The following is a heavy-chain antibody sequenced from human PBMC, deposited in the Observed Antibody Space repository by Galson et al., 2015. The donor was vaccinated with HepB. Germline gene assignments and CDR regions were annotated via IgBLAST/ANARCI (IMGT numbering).Heavy chain of an antibody. CDR1: GFTFNAYS. CDR2: INSISSSI. D-gene: IGHD6-13*01. V-gene: IGHV3-21*04. J-gene: IGHJ3*02. CDR3: AKRWSSSWYTGDAFDI. Sequence: SLRLSCAASGFTFNAYSMNWVRQAPGKGLEWVSYINSISSSIYYADSVKGRFTISRDNSKNTLYLQMNSLRAEDTAVYYCAKRWSSSWYTGDAFDIWGQETMVTVSS.